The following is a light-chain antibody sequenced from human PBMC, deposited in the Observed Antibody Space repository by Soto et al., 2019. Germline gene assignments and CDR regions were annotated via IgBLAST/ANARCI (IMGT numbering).Light chain of an antibody. Sequence: EIVLTQSPGTLSLSPGERATLSCRASQSVSSSYLAWYQQKPGQAPRLLIYGASSRATGIPDRFSGSGSGTDFTLTISGLEPEDFAVYYCQQYGSSPPWTFGQGPKVEIK. CDR1: QSVSSSY. CDR2: GAS. V-gene: IGKV3-20*01. J-gene: IGKJ1*01. CDR3: QQYGSSPPWT.